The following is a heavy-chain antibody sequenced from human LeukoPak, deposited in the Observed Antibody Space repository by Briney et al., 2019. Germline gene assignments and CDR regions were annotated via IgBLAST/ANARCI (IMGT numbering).Heavy chain of an antibody. CDR1: GGSISTSNYY. Sequence: SEALSLTRTVSGGSISTSNYYWGWIRQPPGKGLEWIGSIHYSGTTYYNPSLKSRVTISVDTSKNQFSLKLSSVTAADTAVYYCATYYGDYEEYWGQGTLVTVSS. V-gene: IGHV4-39*07. CDR3: ATYYGDYEEY. CDR2: IHYSGTT. J-gene: IGHJ4*02. D-gene: IGHD4-17*01.